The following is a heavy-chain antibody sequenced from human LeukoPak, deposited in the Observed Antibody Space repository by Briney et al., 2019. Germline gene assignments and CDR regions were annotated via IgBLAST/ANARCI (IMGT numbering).Heavy chain of an antibody. Sequence: GGSLRLSCAASGFTFNSYAMSWVRQAPGMGLEWVSAISGSGGSTFYADSVKGRFTISRDNSENTLYLQMNSLRGEDTAVYYCAKEAGSGWTIFDYWGQGTLVTVSS. V-gene: IGHV3-23*01. D-gene: IGHD6-19*01. J-gene: IGHJ4*02. CDR2: ISGSGGST. CDR1: GFTFNSYA. CDR3: AKEAGSGWTIFDY.